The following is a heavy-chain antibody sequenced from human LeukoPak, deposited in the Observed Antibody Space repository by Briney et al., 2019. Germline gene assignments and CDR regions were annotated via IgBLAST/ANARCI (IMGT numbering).Heavy chain of an antibody. J-gene: IGHJ4*02. V-gene: IGHV4-4*02. Sequence: SETLSLTCAVSGGSISSGNWWSWVRQPPGKGLEWIGEIYHSGSTNYNPSLKSRVTISVDKSKNQFSLKLTSVTAADTAVYYCARDIVPPGIFWDHWGQGTPVTVSS. D-gene: IGHD1-26*01. CDR3: ARDIVPPGIFWDH. CDR2: IYHSGST. CDR1: GGSISSGNW.